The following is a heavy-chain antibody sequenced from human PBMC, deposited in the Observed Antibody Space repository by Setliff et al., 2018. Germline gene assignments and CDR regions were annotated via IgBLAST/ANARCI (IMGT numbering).Heavy chain of an antibody. CDR3: ARGGGRYHSDL. V-gene: IGHV4-4*02. Sequence: SETLSLTCAVSGDSISSGNWWSWVRQPPEKGLEWIGEINHSGNTNYNPSLKSRVTISVDKSTNQFSLKLNSVTAADTAVYHCARGGGRYHSDLWGQGTLVTVSS. CDR2: INHSGNT. J-gene: IGHJ5*02. D-gene: IGHD1-26*01. CDR1: GDSISSGNW.